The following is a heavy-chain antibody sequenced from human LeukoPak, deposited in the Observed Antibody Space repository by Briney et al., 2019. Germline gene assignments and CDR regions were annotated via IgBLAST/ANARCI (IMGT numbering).Heavy chain of an antibody. V-gene: IGHV4-39*01. CDR3: ARQRGYCSGGSCYGMFDY. Sequence: KPSETLSLTCSVSGGSVSNSNYYCGWVRQPPGKGLEWIGSIYYSGSTYYNPSLKSRVTISVDTSKNQFSLKLSSVTAADTAVYYCARQRGYCSGGSCYGMFDYWGQGTLVTVSS. D-gene: IGHD2-15*01. J-gene: IGHJ4*02. CDR2: IYYSGST. CDR1: GGSVSNSNYY.